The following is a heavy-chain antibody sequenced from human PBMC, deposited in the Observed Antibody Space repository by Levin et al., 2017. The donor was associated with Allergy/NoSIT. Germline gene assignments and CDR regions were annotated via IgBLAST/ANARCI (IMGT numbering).Heavy chain of an antibody. CDR2: ISSSGSTI. J-gene: IGHJ4*02. CDR3: AKGRWVVVTTYFDY. D-gene: IGHD3-22*01. V-gene: IGHV3-11*01. Sequence: SCAASGFTFSDYYMSWIRQAPGKGLEWVSYISSSGSTIYYADSVKGRFTISRDNAKNSLYLQMNSLRAEDTAVYYCAKGRWVVVTTYFDYWGQGTLVTVSS. CDR1: GFTFSDYY.